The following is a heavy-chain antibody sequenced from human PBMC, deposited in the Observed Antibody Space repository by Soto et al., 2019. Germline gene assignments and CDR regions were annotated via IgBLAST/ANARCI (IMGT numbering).Heavy chain of an antibody. CDR2: IYYSGST. V-gene: IGHV4-59*01. Sequence: SETLSLTCTVSGGSISSYYWSWIRQPPGKGLEWIGYIYYSGSTNYNPSLKSRVTISVDTSKNQFSLKLSSVTAADTAVYYCARGDVVVVNFDYWGQGTLVTVSS. CDR1: GGSISSYY. CDR3: ARGDVVVVNFDY. D-gene: IGHD2-15*01. J-gene: IGHJ4*02.